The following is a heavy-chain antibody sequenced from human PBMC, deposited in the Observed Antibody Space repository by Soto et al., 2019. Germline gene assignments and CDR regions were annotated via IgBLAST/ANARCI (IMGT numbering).Heavy chain of an antibody. CDR2: ISGSGGST. D-gene: IGHD3-10*01. Sequence: GGSLRLSCAASGFTFSSYAMSWVRQAPGKGLEWVSAISGSGGSTYYADSVKGRFTISRDNSKNTLYLQMNSLRAEDTAVYYCAKNLRITMVRGVSNDYWGQGTLVTVSS. V-gene: IGHV3-23*01. CDR3: AKNLRITMVRGVSNDY. J-gene: IGHJ4*02. CDR1: GFTFSSYA.